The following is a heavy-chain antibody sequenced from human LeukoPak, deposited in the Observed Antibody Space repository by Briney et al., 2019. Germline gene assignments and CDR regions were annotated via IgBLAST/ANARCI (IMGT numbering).Heavy chain of an antibody. CDR1: GGSVSSGSYY. J-gene: IGHJ5*02. D-gene: IGHD4-17*01. Sequence: SETLSLTCTVSGGSVSSGSYYGSWIRQPPGKGLEWIGYIYYSGSTNYNPSLKSRVTISVDTSKNQFSLKLSSVTAADTAVYYCARAVTRTGGFDPWGQGTLVTVSS. V-gene: IGHV4-61*01. CDR2: IYYSGST. CDR3: ARAVTRTGGFDP.